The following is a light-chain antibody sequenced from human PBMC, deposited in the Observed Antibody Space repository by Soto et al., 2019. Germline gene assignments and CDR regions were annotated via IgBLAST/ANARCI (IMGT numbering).Light chain of an antibody. V-gene: IGLV2-23*02. CDR3: CSYVGSSTWV. J-gene: IGLJ3*02. CDR2: EVS. CDR1: SSEVGSYNL. Sequence: QSALTQPASVSGSPGQSITISWTGTSSEVGSYNLVSWYQQYSGKAPKLMIYEVSKRPSGVSNRFSGSKSGNTASLTISGLQAEDEADYYCCSYVGSSTWVFGGGTKLTVL.